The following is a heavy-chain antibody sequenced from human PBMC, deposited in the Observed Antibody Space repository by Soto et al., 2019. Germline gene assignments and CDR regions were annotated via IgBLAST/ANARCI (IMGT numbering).Heavy chain of an antibody. CDR3: ARGIGVVVPAARPSYYMDV. CDR1: GYTFTGYY. V-gene: IGHV1-2*04. CDR2: INPNSGGT. J-gene: IGHJ6*03. D-gene: IGHD2-2*01. Sequence: ASVKVSCKASGYTFTGYYMHWVRQAPGQGLEWMGWINPNSGGTNYAQKFQGWVTMTRDTSISTAYMELSRLRSDDTAVYYCARGIGVVVPAARPSYYMDVWGKGTTVNVS.